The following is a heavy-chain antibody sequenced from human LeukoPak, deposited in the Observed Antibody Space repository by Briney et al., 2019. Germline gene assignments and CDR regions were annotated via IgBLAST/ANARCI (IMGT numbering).Heavy chain of an antibody. CDR1: GGSVSSSSYY. J-gene: IGHJ3*02. CDR2: ISSSSSYT. CDR3: ARAIAAAGVDAFDI. Sequence: LSLTCTVSGGSVSSSSYYWSWIRQAPGKGLEWVSYISSSSSYTNYADSVKGRFTISRDNAKNSLYLQMNSLRAEDTAVYYCARAIAAAGVDAFDIWGQGTMVTVSS. V-gene: IGHV3-11*06. D-gene: IGHD6-13*01.